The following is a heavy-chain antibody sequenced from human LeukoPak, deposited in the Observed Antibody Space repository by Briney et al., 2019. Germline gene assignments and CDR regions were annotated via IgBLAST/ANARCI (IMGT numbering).Heavy chain of an antibody. Sequence: GGSLRLSCAASGFTVSSNYMSWVRQAPGKGLERVSVIYSGGSIYYADSVKGRFTISRDNSKNTLYLRMNSLRAEDTAVYYCARDRGGATGYFDYWGQGTLVTVSS. J-gene: IGHJ4*02. CDR2: IYSGGSI. CDR1: GFTVSSNY. CDR3: ARDRGGATGYFDY. V-gene: IGHV3-53*01. D-gene: IGHD1-26*01.